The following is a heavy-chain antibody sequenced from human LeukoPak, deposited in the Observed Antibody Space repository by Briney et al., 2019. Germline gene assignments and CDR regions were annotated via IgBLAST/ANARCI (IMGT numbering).Heavy chain of an antibody. CDR3: ARALTGISDPHYFDY. J-gene: IGHJ4*02. Sequence: GESLKISCKGSGCSFTNYWIGWVRQMPGKGLEWMGIIYPGDSDTRYSPSFQGQVTISADNSINTAYLQWSSLKASDTAMYYCARALTGISDPHYFDYWGQGTLVTVSS. CDR1: GCSFTNYW. V-gene: IGHV5-51*01. CDR2: IYPGDSDT. D-gene: IGHD1-20*01.